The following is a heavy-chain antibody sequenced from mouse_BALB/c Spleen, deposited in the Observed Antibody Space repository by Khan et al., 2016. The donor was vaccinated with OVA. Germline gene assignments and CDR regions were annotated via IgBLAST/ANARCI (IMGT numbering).Heavy chain of an antibody. V-gene: IGHV9-1*02. CDR3: ARGASYWYFDV. CDR2: INTYTGEP. CDR1: GYTFTNYG. J-gene: IGHJ1*01. Sequence: QIQLVQSGPELKKPGETVKISCKASGYTFTNYGMNWVKQAPGKGLKWMGWINTYTGEPTYTGDFKGRFAFSLETSASTAYLQINNLKNADMATYFCARGASYWYFDVWGAGTTVTVSS.